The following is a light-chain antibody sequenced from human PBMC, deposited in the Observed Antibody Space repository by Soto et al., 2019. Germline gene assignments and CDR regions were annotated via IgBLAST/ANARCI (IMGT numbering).Light chain of an antibody. V-gene: IGKV3-20*01. CDR1: QSVSSSY. J-gene: IGKJ1*01. CDR3: QQYKDWLTT. Sequence: EIVLTLSPGTLSLSTGERATLSCRASQSVSSSYLAWCQQKPGQAPRLLIYGASSRATGIPDRFSGSGSGTDFTLTISSLEPEDFAVYYCQQYKDWLTTFGQVTKVDFK. CDR2: GAS.